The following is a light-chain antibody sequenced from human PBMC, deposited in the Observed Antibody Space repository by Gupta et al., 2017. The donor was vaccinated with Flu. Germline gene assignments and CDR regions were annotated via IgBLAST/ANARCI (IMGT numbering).Light chain of an antibody. Sequence: DIVMNQTPLYSPVTLGQPASISCRSSQSLVHSDGNTYLNWLQQRPGQAPRLLIYQTSTRFSGVPDRFSGSGTGTDFTLKISRVEVEDVGIYYCMQGTHLPYTFGQGTKLEIK. CDR3: MQGTHLPYT. J-gene: IGKJ2*01. V-gene: IGKV2-24*01. CDR1: QSLVHSDGNTY. CDR2: QTS.